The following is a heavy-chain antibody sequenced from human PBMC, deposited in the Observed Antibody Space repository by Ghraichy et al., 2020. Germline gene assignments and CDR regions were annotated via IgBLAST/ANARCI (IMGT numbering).Heavy chain of an antibody. CDR3: ARHERNSSGWYAHFDY. CDR1: GGSFSGYY. J-gene: IGHJ4*02. Sequence: SETLSLTCAVYGGSFSGYYWSWIRQPPGKGLEWIGEINHSGSTNYNPSLKSRVTISVDTSKNQFSLKLSSVTAADTAVYYCARHERNSSGWYAHFDYWGQGTLVTVSS. V-gene: IGHV4-34*01. D-gene: IGHD6-19*01. CDR2: INHSGST.